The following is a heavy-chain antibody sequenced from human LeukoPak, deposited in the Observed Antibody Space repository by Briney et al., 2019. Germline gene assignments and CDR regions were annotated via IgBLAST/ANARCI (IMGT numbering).Heavy chain of an antibody. CDR3: ARVFGSSSWSGLDY. CDR2: ISAYNGNT. Sequence: ASVKISCKASGYTFTSYGINWVRQAPGQGLEWMGWISAYNGNTNYAQKLQGRVTMTTDTSTSTAYMELRSLRSDDTAVYYCARVFGSSSWSGLDYWGQGTLVTVSS. CDR1: GYTFTSYG. V-gene: IGHV1-18*01. J-gene: IGHJ4*02. D-gene: IGHD6-13*01.